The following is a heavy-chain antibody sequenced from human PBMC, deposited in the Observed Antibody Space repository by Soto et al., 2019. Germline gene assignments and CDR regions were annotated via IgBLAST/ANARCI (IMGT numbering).Heavy chain of an antibody. V-gene: IGHV3-23*01. CDR2: ISGSGGST. J-gene: IGHJ6*02. Sequence: AGGSLRLSCAASGFTFSSYAMSWVRQAPGKGLEWVSAISGSGGSTYYADSVKGRFTISRDNSKNTLCLQMNSLRAEDTAVYYCAKDRRDGYNIYYYYGMDVWGQGTTVTVSS. CDR1: GFTFSSYA. D-gene: IGHD5-12*01. CDR3: AKDRRDGYNIYYYYGMDV.